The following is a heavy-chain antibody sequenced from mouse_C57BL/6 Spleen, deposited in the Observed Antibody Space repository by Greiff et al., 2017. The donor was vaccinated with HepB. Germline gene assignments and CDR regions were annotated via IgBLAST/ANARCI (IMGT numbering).Heavy chain of an antibody. CDR1: DFTFSNFW. J-gene: IGHJ2*01. D-gene: IGHD1-1*01. CDR3: TFITTINY. Sequence: EVKVEESGGGLVQPGGSMKLSCVASDFTFSNFWMNWVRQSPEQGLEWVAQIRLKSDNYATHYAESVKGRFTISRDDSRSSVYLQMNNLRTEDTGIYYCTFITTINYWGQGTTLTVSS. V-gene: IGHV6-3*01. CDR2: IRLKSDNYAT.